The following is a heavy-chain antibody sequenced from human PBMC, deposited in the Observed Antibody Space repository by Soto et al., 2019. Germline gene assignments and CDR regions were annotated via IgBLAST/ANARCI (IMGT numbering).Heavy chain of an antibody. Sequence: LGESLKISCKGSGYSFTSYWIGWVRQMPGKGLEWMGIIYPGDSDTRYSPSFQGQVTISADKSISTAYLQWSSLKASDTAMYYCARGSDSSSPAYYYYVMDVGGQGTTVTVSS. CDR1: GYSFTSYW. J-gene: IGHJ6*02. V-gene: IGHV5-51*01. CDR2: IYPGDSDT. CDR3: ARGSDSSSPAYYYYVMDV. D-gene: IGHD6-6*01.